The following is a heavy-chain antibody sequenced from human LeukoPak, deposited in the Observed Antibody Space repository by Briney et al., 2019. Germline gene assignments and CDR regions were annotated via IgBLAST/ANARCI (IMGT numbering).Heavy chain of an antibody. CDR2: IKSKTDGGTT. CDR1: GFTFSNAW. J-gene: IGHJ3*02. D-gene: IGHD3-10*01. CDR3: TTDYGSDFAFDI. V-gene: IGHV3-15*01. Sequence: GGSLRLSCAASGFTFSNAWMSWVRQAPGKGLEWVGRIKSKTDGGTTDYAAPVKGRFTISRGDSKNTLYLQMNSLKTEDTAVYYCTTDYGSDFAFDIWGQGTMVTVSS.